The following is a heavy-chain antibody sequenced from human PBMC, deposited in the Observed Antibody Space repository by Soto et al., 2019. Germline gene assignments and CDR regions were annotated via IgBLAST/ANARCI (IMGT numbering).Heavy chain of an antibody. D-gene: IGHD5-12*01. CDR1: GYTFTSQW. Sequence: RGESLKISCKASGYTFTSQWIGWVRQKSGIGLEWMGLIFPGDSDTRYSPSFQGQVTISADKSISTAFLQWSSLEASDTAMYYCARLVDGYPGYWGQGTLVTVSS. V-gene: IGHV5-51*01. CDR2: IFPGDSDT. CDR3: ARLVDGYPGY. J-gene: IGHJ4*02.